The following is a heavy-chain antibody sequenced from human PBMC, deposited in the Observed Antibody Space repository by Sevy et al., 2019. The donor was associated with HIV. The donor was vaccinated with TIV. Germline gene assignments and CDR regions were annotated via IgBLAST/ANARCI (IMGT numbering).Heavy chain of an antibody. CDR1: GFTFSSYG. V-gene: IGHV3-30*18. J-gene: IGHJ6*02. Sequence: GGSLRLSCAASGFTFSSYGMHWVRQAPGKGLEWVAVISYDGSNKYYADSVKGRFTISRDNSKNTLYLQRNSLRAEDTAVYYCAKAQGRGDYYYGIDVWGQGTTVTVSS. CDR3: AKAQGRGDYYYGIDV. D-gene: IGHD3-10*01. CDR2: ISYDGSNK.